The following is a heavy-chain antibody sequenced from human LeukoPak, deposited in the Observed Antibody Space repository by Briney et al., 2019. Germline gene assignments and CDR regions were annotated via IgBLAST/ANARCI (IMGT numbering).Heavy chain of an antibody. D-gene: IGHD6-19*01. Sequence: ASVKVSCKASGYTFTSYYMHWVRRAPGQGLEWMGIINPSGGSTSYAQKFQGRVTMTRDMSTSTVYMELSSLRSEDTAVYYCARVRGGGWYAYWGQGTLVTVSS. CDR3: ARVRGGGWYAY. J-gene: IGHJ4*02. V-gene: IGHV1-46*01. CDR2: INPSGGST. CDR1: GYTFTSYY.